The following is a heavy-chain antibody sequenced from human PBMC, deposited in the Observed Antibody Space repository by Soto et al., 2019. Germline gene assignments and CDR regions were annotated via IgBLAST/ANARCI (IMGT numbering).Heavy chain of an antibody. Sequence: QEQLVESGGGVVQPGRSLRLSCAASGFTFSSYGMHWVRQAPGKGLEWVAVIPDDGTYQYYTDSVKDRFTISRDNSKGTLYLQAKYLRAEVTAVYYWVRLDDRDVNGFDIWGQGTLVTVSS. V-gene: IGHV3-30*03. J-gene: IGHJ3*02. D-gene: IGHD3-10*02. CDR1: GFTFSSYG. CDR3: VRLDDRDVNGFDI. CDR2: IPDDGTYQ.